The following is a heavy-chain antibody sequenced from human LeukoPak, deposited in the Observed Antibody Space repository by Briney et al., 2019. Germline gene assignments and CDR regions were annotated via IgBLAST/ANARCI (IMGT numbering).Heavy chain of an antibody. CDR2: IIPIFGIA. J-gene: IGHJ6*02. V-gene: IGHV1-69*04. CDR3: ARADLSTVATGTPGMDV. D-gene: IGHD4-23*01. CDR1: GGTFSSYA. Sequence: SVKVSCKASGGTFSSYAISWVRQAPGQGLEWMGRIIPIFGIANYAQKFQGRVTITADKSTSTAYMELSSLRSEDTAVYYCARADLSTVATGTPGMDVWGQGTTVTVSS.